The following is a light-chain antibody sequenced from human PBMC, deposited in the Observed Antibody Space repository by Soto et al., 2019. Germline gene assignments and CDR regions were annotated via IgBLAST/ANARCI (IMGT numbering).Light chain of an antibody. J-gene: IGKJ1*01. CDR1: QTVTSY. CDR2: GAS. V-gene: IGKV3-20*01. CDR3: QQYGYSPRT. Sequence: EIVLTQSPGTLSLSPGDIATLSCRASQTVTSYFAWYQQKPGQAPRLLIHGASTRATGIPDRFSGSGSGTDFTLTISGLEPEDFAVYYYQQYGYSPRTFGQGTKVESK.